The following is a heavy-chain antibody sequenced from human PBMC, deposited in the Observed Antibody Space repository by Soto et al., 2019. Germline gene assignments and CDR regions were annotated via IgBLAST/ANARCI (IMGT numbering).Heavy chain of an antibody. J-gene: IGHJ5*02. CDR1: GYTLTELS. Sequence: GASVKVSCKVSGYTLTELSMHWVRQAPGKGLEWMGGFDPEDGETIYAQKFQGRVTMTEDTSTDTAYMELSSLRSEDTAVYYCATVQMYSSSFRSNWFDPWGQGTLVTVSS. V-gene: IGHV1-24*01. CDR2: FDPEDGET. D-gene: IGHD6-13*01. CDR3: ATVQMYSSSFRSNWFDP.